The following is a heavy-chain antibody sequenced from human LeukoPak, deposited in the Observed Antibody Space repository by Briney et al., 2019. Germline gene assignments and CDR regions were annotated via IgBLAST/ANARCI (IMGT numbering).Heavy chain of an antibody. D-gene: IGHD3-10*01. J-gene: IGHJ4*02. V-gene: IGHV1-24*01. CDR3: ATVPGSGVGFDY. CDR1: GYTLTELS. Sequence: GASVKVSCKVSGYTLTELSMHWVRQAPGKGLEWMGGFDPEDGETIYAQKFQGRVTMTEDTSTDTAYMELSSLRSEDTAVYYCATVPGSGVGFDYWGQGTLVTVPS. CDR2: FDPEDGET.